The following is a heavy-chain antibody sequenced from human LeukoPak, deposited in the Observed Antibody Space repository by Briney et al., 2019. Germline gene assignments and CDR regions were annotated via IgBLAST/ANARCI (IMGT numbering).Heavy chain of an antibody. V-gene: IGHV4-59*01. CDR3: ARGGWNEDYALDI. D-gene: IGHD1-1*01. Sequence: SETLSLTCSVSGGSITSYYWNWIRQSPGKGLEWIGSIYYSGSSNVNPSLKSRVSISVDTPSNQFSPRLTSVSAGDTATYYCARGGWNEDYALDIWGQGTMVIVSS. CDR1: GGSITSYY. J-gene: IGHJ3*02. CDR2: IYYSGSS.